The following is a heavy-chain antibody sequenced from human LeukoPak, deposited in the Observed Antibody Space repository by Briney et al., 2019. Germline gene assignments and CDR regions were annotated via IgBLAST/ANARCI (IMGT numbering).Heavy chain of an antibody. CDR2: IYHSGST. V-gene: IGHV4-38-2*02. D-gene: IGHD6-13*01. Sequence: SETLSLTCTVSGYSISSGYYWGWIRQPPGKGLEWIGSIYHSGSTYYNPSLKSRVTISVDTSKNQFSLKLSSVTAADTAVYYCARVLTSHVAAAGTPLGNWFDPWGQGTLVTVSS. CDR3: ARVLTSHVAAAGTPLGNWFDP. J-gene: IGHJ5*02. CDR1: GYSISSGYY.